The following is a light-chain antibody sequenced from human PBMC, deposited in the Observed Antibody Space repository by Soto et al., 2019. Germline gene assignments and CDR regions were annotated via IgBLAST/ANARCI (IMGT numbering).Light chain of an antibody. J-gene: IGLJ1*01. CDR1: SSNIGNNY. Sequence: QSALTQPPSVSAAPGQKVTISCSGSSSNIGNNYVSWYKQLPGTAPKLLIYDNNKRPSGIPDRFSGSKSGTSATLGITGLQTGDEADYYCGTWDSSLSVYVFGTGTKVTVL. V-gene: IGLV1-51*01. CDR3: GTWDSSLSVYV. CDR2: DNN.